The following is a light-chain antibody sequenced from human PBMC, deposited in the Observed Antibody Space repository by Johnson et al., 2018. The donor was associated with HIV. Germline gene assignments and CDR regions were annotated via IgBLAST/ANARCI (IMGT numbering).Light chain of an antibody. V-gene: IGLV1-51*02. CDR2: ETT. Sequence: LTQSPSVSAAPGQKVTISCSGSSSNIGNNYISWYQQLPGTAPKLLIYETTKRPSGIPDRFSGSRSGTSATLGITGLQTGDEADYYCATCDNSLRVFGTGTKVTVL. CDR1: SSNIGNNY. J-gene: IGLJ1*01. CDR3: ATCDNSLRV.